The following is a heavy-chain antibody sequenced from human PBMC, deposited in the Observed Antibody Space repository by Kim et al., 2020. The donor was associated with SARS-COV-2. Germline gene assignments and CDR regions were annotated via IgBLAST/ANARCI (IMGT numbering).Heavy chain of an antibody. Sequence: LKTRVTISVATSKNQFSLKLSSVTAADTAVYYCARVYAVYDYVRGAWFDPWGQGTLVTVSS. V-gene: IGHV4-31*02. D-gene: IGHD3-16*01. J-gene: IGHJ5*02. CDR3: ARVYAVYDYVRGAWFDP.